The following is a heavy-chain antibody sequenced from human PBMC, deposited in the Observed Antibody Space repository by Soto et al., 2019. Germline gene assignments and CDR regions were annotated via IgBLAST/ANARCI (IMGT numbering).Heavy chain of an antibody. CDR2: IYHSGST. Sequence: PSETLSLTCAVSGGSISSGGYSWSWIRQPPGKGLEWIGYIYHSGSTYYNPSLKSRVTISVDTSKNQFSLKLSSVTAADTAVYYCAREVGLRKRVDYYYGMDVWGQGTTVTVSS. V-gene: IGHV4-30-2*01. CDR3: AREVGLRKRVDYYYGMDV. D-gene: IGHD3-10*01. CDR1: GGSISSGGYS. J-gene: IGHJ6*02.